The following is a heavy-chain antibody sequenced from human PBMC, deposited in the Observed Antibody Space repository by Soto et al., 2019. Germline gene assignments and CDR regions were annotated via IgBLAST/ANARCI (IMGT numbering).Heavy chain of an antibody. CDR2: INPSGGST. V-gene: IGHV1-46*01. D-gene: IGHD3-22*01. Sequence: QVQLVQSGAEVKKPGASVKVSCKASGYIFTNHYIHWVRQAPGQGLEWMGIINPSGGSTNYLQKFQGRITRTRDTSTSTVYMELSSLRSEDTAVYFCARADYYDSSGSYYDCWGQGTLVTVSS. CDR3: ARADYYDSSGSYYDC. CDR1: GYIFTNHY. J-gene: IGHJ4*02.